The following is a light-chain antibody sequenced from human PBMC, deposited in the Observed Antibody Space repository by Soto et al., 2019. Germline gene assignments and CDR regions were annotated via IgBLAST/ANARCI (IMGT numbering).Light chain of an antibody. CDR2: GAS. CDR3: QHRSDWPRGA. CDR1: QSVSSY. Sequence: EIVLTQSPATLSLSPGERATLSCRASQSVSSYLVWYQQKPGQAPRLLIYGASNRATGIPARFSGFGSGTDFTLTISSLEPEDIAVYYCQHRSDWPRGAFGQGTKVEIK. V-gene: IGKV3-11*01. J-gene: IGKJ1*01.